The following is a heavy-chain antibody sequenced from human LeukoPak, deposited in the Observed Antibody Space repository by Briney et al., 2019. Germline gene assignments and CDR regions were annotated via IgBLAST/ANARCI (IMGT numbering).Heavy chain of an antibody. D-gene: IGHD4-11*01. Sequence: PGGSLRLSCAASGFTVSSNYMSWVRQAPGKGLEWVSSISSSSSYIYYADSVKGRFTISRDNAKNSLYLQMNSLRAEDTAVYYCARYYSTLRVYYYYMDVWGKGTTVTVSS. CDR1: GFTVSSNY. J-gene: IGHJ6*03. CDR2: ISSSSSYI. CDR3: ARYYSTLRVYYYYMDV. V-gene: IGHV3-21*01.